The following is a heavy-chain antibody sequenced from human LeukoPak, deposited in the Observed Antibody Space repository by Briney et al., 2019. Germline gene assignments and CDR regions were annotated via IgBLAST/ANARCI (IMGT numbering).Heavy chain of an antibody. Sequence: GASVKVSCKASGGTFSSYAISWVRQAPGQGLEWMGGIIPIFGTANYAQKFQGRVTITADESTSTAYMELSSLRAEDTAVYYCAMGGYFDWLLYDWFDPWGQGTLVTVSS. CDR3: AMGGYFDWLLYDWFDP. J-gene: IGHJ5*02. D-gene: IGHD3-9*01. V-gene: IGHV1-69*13. CDR2: IIPIFGTA. CDR1: GGTFSSYA.